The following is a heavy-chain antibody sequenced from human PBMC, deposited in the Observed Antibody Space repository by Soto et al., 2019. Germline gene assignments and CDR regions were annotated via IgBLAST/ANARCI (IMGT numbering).Heavy chain of an antibody. J-gene: IGHJ6*03. Sequence: EEQLMESGGDLVQPGGSLRLSCAASGFSFNRFGMNWVRQSPGKGLEWISYISSASSTTHYEESVKGRFTISRDNAKNSLYLQMSSLRVEDTAVYYCARRPLSSSYSDYYYMDVWGKGTTVTVSS. D-gene: IGHD3-3*01. CDR1: GFSFNRFG. CDR2: ISSASSTT. CDR3: ARRPLSSSYSDYYYMDV. V-gene: IGHV3-48*01.